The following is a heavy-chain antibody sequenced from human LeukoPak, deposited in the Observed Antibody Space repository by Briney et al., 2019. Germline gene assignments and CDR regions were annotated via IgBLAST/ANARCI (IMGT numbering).Heavy chain of an antibody. V-gene: IGHV4-4*07. CDR3: ARENIVVVPAATVGWFDP. CDR2: IYTSGST. Sequence: SETLSLTCTVSGGSISSYYWSWLRQPAGKGLEWIGRIYTSGSTNYNPSLKSRVTMSVDTSKNQFSLKLSSVTAANTAVYYCARENIVVVPAATVGWFDPWGQGTLVTVSS. D-gene: IGHD2-2*01. CDR1: GGSISSYY. J-gene: IGHJ5*02.